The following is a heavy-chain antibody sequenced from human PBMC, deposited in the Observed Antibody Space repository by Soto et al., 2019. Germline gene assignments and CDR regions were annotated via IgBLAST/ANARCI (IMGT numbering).Heavy chain of an antibody. J-gene: IGHJ6*02. CDR1: GYTFTNYA. Sequence: VASVKVSCKASGYTFTNYAIHWVRQAPGQRLEWMGWINGGNGNTKYSQKFQGRVTITRDTSASTAYMELSSLRSEDTAVYYCASGSPEYSYAYTSYYSMDVWGQGTTVTVSS. D-gene: IGHD5-18*01. CDR3: ASGSPEYSYAYTSYYSMDV. CDR2: INGGNGNT. V-gene: IGHV1-3*01.